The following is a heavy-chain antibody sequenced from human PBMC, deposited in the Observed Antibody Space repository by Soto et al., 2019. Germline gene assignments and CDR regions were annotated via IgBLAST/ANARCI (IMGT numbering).Heavy chain of an antibody. D-gene: IGHD2-15*01. CDR3: ARVLPRYCSGGSCYSAFYYFDY. J-gene: IGHJ4*02. Sequence: SETLSLTCTVSGGSISSYYWSWLRQPPGKGLEWIGYIYYSGSTNYNPSLKSRVTISVDTSKNQFSLKLSSVTAADTAVYYCARVLPRYCSGGSCYSAFYYFDYWGQGTLVTVS. V-gene: IGHV4-59*01. CDR2: IYYSGST. CDR1: GGSISSYY.